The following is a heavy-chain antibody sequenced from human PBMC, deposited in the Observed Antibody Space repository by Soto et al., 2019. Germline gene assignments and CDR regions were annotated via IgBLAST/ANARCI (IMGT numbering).Heavy chain of an antibody. CDR2: INAGNGNT. V-gene: IGHV1-3*01. J-gene: IGHJ4*02. Sequence: ASVKVSCKASGYTFTSYAMHWVRQAPGQRLEWMGWINAGNGNTKYSQKFQGRVTMTRDTSTSTVYMELSSLRSEDTAVYYCARGSGSDPDLRSIGPLDFGYWRQATLVTVSS. D-gene: IGHD1-26*01. CDR3: ARGSGSDPDLRSIGPLDFGY. CDR1: GYTFTSYA.